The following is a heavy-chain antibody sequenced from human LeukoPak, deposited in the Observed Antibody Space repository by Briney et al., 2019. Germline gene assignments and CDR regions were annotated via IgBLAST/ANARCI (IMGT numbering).Heavy chain of an antibody. J-gene: IGHJ5*02. CDR2: IYSDDRT. D-gene: IGHD3-3*01. CDR3: ARDNRVVTIFGVVTRWWFDP. CDR1: GITVSSNY. Sequence: GGSLRLSCAASGITVSSNYMSWVRQAPGKGLEWVSVIYSDDRTYYADSVKGRFTLSGDKSKNTLYLQMNSLRAEDTAVYYCARDNRVVTIFGVVTRWWFDPWGQGTLVTVSS. V-gene: IGHV3-53*01.